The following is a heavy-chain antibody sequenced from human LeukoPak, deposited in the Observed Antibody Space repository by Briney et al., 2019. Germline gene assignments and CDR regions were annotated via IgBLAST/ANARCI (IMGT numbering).Heavy chain of an antibody. D-gene: IGHD2-15*01. Sequence: GESLKISCKGSGYSFTSYWIGWVRQMPGKGLEWMGIIYPGDSDTRYSPSFQGQVTISADKSISTAYLQWSSLRAEDTAVYYCAKQLGYCSDGSCYFPYWDQGTLVTVSS. V-gene: IGHV5-51*01. CDR2: IYPGDSDT. J-gene: IGHJ4*02. CDR3: AKQLGYCSDGSCYFPY. CDR1: GYSFTSYW.